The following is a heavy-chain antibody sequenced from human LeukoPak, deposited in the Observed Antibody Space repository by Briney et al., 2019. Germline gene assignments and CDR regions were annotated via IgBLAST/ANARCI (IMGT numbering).Heavy chain of an antibody. CDR3: ARDLGQYYDTSDNWFDP. D-gene: IGHD3-22*01. CDR1: GFTFSHHG. V-gene: IGHV3-74*01. CDR2: INSDGINT. Sequence: GGSLRLSCAASGFTFSHHGMHWVRQAPGKGLVWVSRINSDGINTSYADSVKGRFTISRDNAKNTLNLQMNSLRAEDTAVYYCARDLGQYYDTSDNWFDPWGQGTLVTVSS. J-gene: IGHJ5*02.